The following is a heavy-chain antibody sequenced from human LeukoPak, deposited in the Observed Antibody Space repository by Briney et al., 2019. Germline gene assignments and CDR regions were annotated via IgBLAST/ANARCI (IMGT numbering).Heavy chain of an antibody. CDR3: ARRDSGTYAY. CDR1: GGSISSGGYS. V-gene: IGHV4-30-2*01. Sequence: SETLSLTCAVSGGSISSGGYSWSWIRQPPGKGLQWIGYLYHSGSTYYNPSLKSRVTISVDRSKNQFSLKVSSVTAADTAVYYCARRDSGTYAYWGQGILVTVSS. CDR2: LYHSGST. J-gene: IGHJ4*02. D-gene: IGHD3-10*01.